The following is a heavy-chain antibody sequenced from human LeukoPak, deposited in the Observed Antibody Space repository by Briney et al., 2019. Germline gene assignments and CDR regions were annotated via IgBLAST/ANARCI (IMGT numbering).Heavy chain of an antibody. J-gene: IGHJ4*02. CDR3: ASIRQWLPLSGGFDY. CDR1: GGSSSGYY. V-gene: IGHV4-34*01. Sequence: PSETLSLTCAVYGGSSSGYYWSWIRQPPGKGLEWIGEINHSGSTNYNPSLKSRVTISVDTSKNQFSLELSSVTAADTAVYYCASIRQWLPLSGGFDYWGQGMLVTVSS. D-gene: IGHD6-19*01. CDR2: INHSGST.